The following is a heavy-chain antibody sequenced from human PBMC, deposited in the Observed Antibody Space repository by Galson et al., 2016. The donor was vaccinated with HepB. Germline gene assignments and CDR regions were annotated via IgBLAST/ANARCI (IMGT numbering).Heavy chain of an antibody. D-gene: IGHD4-17*01. J-gene: IGHJ4*02. CDR1: GYTSSDHY. CDR2: TRNRRNSFIT. V-gene: IGHV3-72*01. Sequence: LRLSCAASGYTSSDHYMDWVRQATGKGLEWVGRTRNRRNSFITEYAASVRGRFTISRDDSKNSVYLQMNSLKTEDTAVYYCARDQQHGLLDWGQGTLVTVSS. CDR3: ARDQQHGLLD.